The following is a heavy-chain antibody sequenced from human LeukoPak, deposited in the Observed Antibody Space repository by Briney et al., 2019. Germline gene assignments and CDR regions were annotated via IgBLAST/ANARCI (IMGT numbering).Heavy chain of an antibody. Sequence: ASVNVSCKASGYTFTSYDINWVRQATGQGLEWMGWMNPNSGNTGYAQKFQGRVTMTRDTSTSTVYMELSRLRSEDTAVYYCAREWDIVVVPAAQPYNWFDPWGQGTLVTVSS. D-gene: IGHD2-2*01. CDR2: MNPNSGNT. CDR3: AREWDIVVVPAAQPYNWFDP. CDR1: GYTFTSYD. J-gene: IGHJ5*02. V-gene: IGHV1-8*01.